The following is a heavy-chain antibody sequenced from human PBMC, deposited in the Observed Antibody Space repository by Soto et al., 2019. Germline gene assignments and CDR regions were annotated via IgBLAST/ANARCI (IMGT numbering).Heavy chain of an antibody. CDR1: GVTFSSYW. D-gene: IGHD3-3*01. Sequence: GGSLRLSCAASGVTFSSYWMSWVRQAPGKGLEWVANIKQDGSEKYYVDSVKGRFTISRDNAKNSLYLQMNSLRAEDTAVYYCARSSEFWSGYFFDYWGQGTLVTVSS. J-gene: IGHJ4*02. V-gene: IGHV3-7*05. CDR2: IKQDGSEK. CDR3: ARSSEFWSGYFFDY.